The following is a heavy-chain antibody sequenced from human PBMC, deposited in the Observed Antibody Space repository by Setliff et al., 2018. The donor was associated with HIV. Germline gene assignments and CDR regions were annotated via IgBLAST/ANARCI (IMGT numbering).Heavy chain of an antibody. D-gene: IGHD2-8*01. CDR3: ECYNSDDGYFDN. Sequence: SETLSLTCAVYGGSFSGNYWTWIRQSPGKGLEWIGYIYYSESTNYNPSLKSRVTISVDTSKNQFSLKLNSVTAADTAVYYCECYNSDDGYFDNWGQGALVTVSS. CDR1: GGSFSGNY. V-gene: IGHV4-59*08. J-gene: IGHJ4*02. CDR2: IYYSEST.